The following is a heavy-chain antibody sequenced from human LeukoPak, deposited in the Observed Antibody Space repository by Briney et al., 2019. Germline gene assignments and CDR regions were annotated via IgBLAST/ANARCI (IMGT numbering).Heavy chain of an antibody. CDR2: ISDSRNTI. CDR3: ARGSGTDY. CDR1: GFIINTHE. D-gene: IGHD1-14*01. V-gene: IGHV3-48*03. Sequence: PGGSLRLSCAASGFIINTHEMNWVRQAPGKGLEWLSYISDSRNTIYYADSVKGRFTISRDTAKKSLYLQMNSLRAEDTAIYYCARGSGTDYWGQGTLVTVSS. J-gene: IGHJ4*02.